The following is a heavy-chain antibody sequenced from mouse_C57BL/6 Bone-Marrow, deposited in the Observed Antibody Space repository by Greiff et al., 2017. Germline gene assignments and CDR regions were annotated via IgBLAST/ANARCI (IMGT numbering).Heavy chain of an antibody. CDR2: IRNKANGYTT. CDR3: ARYTGLRRGAWFAY. D-gene: IGHD2-4*01. Sequence: EVKVEESGGGLVQPGGSLSLSCEASGFTFTDYYMSWVRQPPGKALEWLGFIRNKANGYTTDYSASVKGRFTISRATSQSILYLQMNALRAEDSAAYYCARYTGLRRGAWFAYWGQGTLVTVSA. J-gene: IGHJ3*01. V-gene: IGHV7-3*01. CDR1: GFTFTDYY.